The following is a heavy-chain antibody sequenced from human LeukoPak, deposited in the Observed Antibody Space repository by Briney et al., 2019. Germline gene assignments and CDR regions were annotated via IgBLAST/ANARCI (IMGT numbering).Heavy chain of an antibody. D-gene: IGHD3-10*01. Sequence: EASVKVSCKASGYTFTGYYIHWVRQAPGQGLEWMAWINPNSGATNYAQKFQGRVTMTRDTSISTAYMELSRLTSDDTAVYFCARGRFGEWDNWFDPWGQGTLVTVSS. CDR1: GYTFTGYY. V-gene: IGHV1-2*02. CDR2: INPNSGAT. J-gene: IGHJ5*02. CDR3: ARGRFGEWDNWFDP.